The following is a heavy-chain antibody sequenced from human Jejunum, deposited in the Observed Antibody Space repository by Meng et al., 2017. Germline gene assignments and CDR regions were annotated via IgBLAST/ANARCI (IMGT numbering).Heavy chain of an antibody. CDR2: IHHTGNI. D-gene: IGHD6-13*01. CDR3: ARDLLGPAIAATGWFDP. CDR1: GASISDNNW. Sequence: GRMQGSGPGLVRPSGTLSLTGAVSGASISDNNWWSWVRQAPGKGLEWIGEIHHTGNINYNPSLKSRVTMSLDKPKNQFSLEVTSVPAADTAVYYCARDLLGPAIAATGWFDPWGQGTLVTVSS. V-gene: IGHV4-4*02. J-gene: IGHJ5*02.